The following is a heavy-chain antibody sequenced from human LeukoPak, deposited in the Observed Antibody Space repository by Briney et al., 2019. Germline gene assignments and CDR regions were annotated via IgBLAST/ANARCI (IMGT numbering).Heavy chain of an antibody. D-gene: IGHD4-17*01. J-gene: IGHJ4*02. V-gene: IGHV4-59*01. CDR3: ARDTNGDYNY. CDR2: IYYSGST. Sequence: SETLSLTCTVSGGSISSYYWSWIRQPPGKGLEWIGYIYYSGSTNYNPSLKSRVTISVDTSKNQFSLKLSSVTAADTAVYYCARDTNGDYNYWGQGTLVTVSS. CDR1: GGSISSYY.